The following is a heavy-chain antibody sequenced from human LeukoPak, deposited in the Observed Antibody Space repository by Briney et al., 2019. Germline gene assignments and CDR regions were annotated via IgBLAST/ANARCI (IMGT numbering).Heavy chain of an antibody. Sequence: GGSLRLSCAASGFTFSSYSMNWARQAPGKGLEWVSAISDSGAISYYADSVKGRFTISRDNSKNTLYLQMNSLRAEDTAVYYCAKGGVSYYFDYWGQGTLVTVSS. CDR3: AKGGVSYYFDY. CDR2: ISDSGAIS. V-gene: IGHV3-23*01. J-gene: IGHJ4*02. CDR1: GFTFSSYS. D-gene: IGHD2-8*02.